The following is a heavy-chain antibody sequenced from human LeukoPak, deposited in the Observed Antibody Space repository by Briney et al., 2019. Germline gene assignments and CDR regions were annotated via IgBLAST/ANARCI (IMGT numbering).Heavy chain of an antibody. J-gene: IGHJ4*02. D-gene: IGHD3-16*01. CDR3: ARALGVDY. V-gene: IGHV3-11*05. CDR1: GFSFRDYY. CDR2: ISVCSSYT. Sequence: GGSLRLSCAASGFSFRDYYMSWIRQVPGKGLEWVSYISVCSSYTDYADSVKGRFTISRDNAKNSVYLQMNSLTAEDTAVYYCARALGVDYWGQGTLVTVSS.